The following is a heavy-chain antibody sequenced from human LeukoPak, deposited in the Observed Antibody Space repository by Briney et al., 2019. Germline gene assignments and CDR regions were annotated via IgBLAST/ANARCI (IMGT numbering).Heavy chain of an antibody. J-gene: IGHJ4*02. CDR3: ASALWFGESVFDY. CDR1: GYTFTGYY. Sequence: ASVTVSCKASGYTFTGYYMHWVRQAPGQGLEWMGWINPNSGGTNYAQKFQGRVTMTRDTSISTAYMELSRLRSDDTAVYYCASALWFGESVFDYWGQGTLVTVSS. CDR2: INPNSGGT. V-gene: IGHV1-2*02. D-gene: IGHD3-10*01.